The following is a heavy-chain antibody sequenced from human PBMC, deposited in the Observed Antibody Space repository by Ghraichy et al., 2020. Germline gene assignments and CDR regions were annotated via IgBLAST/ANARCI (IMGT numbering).Heavy chain of an antibody. CDR3: ARARFVVGPEGI. CDR1: GGSISSSSYY. D-gene: IGHD1-26*01. Sequence: SETLSLTCTVSGGSISSSSYYWGWFRQPPGKGLEWIGSIYYSGSTYYNPSLKSRVTISVDTSKNQFSLKLSSVTAADTAVYYCARARFVVGPEGIWGQGTMVTVSS. J-gene: IGHJ3*02. V-gene: IGHV4-39*07. CDR2: IYYSGST.